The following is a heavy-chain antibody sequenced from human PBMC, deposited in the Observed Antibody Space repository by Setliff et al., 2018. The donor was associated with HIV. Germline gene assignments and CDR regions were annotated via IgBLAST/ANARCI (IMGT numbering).Heavy chain of an antibody. Sequence: PSETLSLTCAVSGYSVSRVYYWGWIRQPPGKGLEWIGSMSHSGSTYYNPSLKSRVTISVDRSENQFSLKLRSVTAADTAVYYCARDRAMIPRGSFDIWGQGTMVTVSS. CDR1: GYSVSRVYY. CDR3: ARDRAMIPRGSFDI. J-gene: IGHJ3*02. CDR2: MSHSGST. D-gene: IGHD3-22*01. V-gene: IGHV4-38-2*02.